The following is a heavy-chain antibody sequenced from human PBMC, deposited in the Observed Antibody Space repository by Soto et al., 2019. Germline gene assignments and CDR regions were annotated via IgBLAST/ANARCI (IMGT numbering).Heavy chain of an antibody. Sequence: GGSLRLSCAASGFTFSRFGMLWVRQAPDKGLEWVAVIWYDGNNKNYAESVRGRFTISRDNSKNTMYLQMNNLRAEDTALYYCTRRQGSATIAYFDYWGQGTLVTVSS. D-gene: IGHD6-25*01. CDR3: TRRQGSATIAYFDY. CDR1: GFTFSRFG. V-gene: IGHV3-33*01. CDR2: IWYDGNNK. J-gene: IGHJ4*02.